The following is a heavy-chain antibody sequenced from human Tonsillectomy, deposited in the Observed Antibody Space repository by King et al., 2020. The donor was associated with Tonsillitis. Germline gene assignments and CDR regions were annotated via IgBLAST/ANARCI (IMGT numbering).Heavy chain of an antibody. CDR1: GFAFSDCG. CDR3: AKEGGAQYCSSASCSADY. V-gene: IGHV3-30*18. Sequence: VQLVQSGGGVVQPGRSLRLSCAASGFAFSDCGMHWVRQAPGKGLDWVATISYDGSDKDYGDSVRGRLPISRDNSRSTLYLQVNSLRADDTAVYYCAKEGGAQYCSSASCSADYWGQGTLVTVSS. D-gene: IGHD2-2*01. J-gene: IGHJ4*02. CDR2: ISYDGSDK.